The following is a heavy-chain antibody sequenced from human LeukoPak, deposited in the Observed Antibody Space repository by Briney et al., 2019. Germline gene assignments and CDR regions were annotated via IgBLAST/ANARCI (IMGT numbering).Heavy chain of an antibody. CDR2: IKQDGSKK. Sequence: GGSLRLSCVASGFPFSSYWMTWVRQAPGKGLEWVANIKQDGSKKSYVDSVKGRFTISRDNAKNSLYLQMNSLGAEDTAIYYCTRVGYIDEGIDYWGQGTLVTVSS. CDR1: GFPFSSYW. D-gene: IGHD5-24*01. CDR3: TRVGYIDEGIDY. V-gene: IGHV3-7*04. J-gene: IGHJ4*02.